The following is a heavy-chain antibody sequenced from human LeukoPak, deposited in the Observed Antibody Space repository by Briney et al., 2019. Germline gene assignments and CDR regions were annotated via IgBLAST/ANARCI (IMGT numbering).Heavy chain of an antibody. V-gene: IGHV3-7*03. J-gene: IGHJ3*02. Sequence: GGSLRLSCVASGFTFSSHWMSWVRQAPGKGLEWVANIKQDGSEKYYADSVEGRFTISRDNAKNSLYLQMNSLRAEDTAIYYCARLIGDFTAFDIWGQGTMVTVSS. CDR2: IKQDGSEK. CDR3: ARLIGDFTAFDI. D-gene: IGHD3-16*01. CDR1: GFTFSSHW.